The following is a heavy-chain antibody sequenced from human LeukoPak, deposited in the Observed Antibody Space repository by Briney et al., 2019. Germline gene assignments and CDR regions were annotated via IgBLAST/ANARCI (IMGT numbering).Heavy chain of an antibody. V-gene: IGHV1-46*01. D-gene: IGHD5-12*01. J-gene: IGHJ4*02. CDR1: GYTFTSYY. CDR2: INPSGGST. Sequence: GASVKVSCKASGYTFTSYYMHWVRQAPGQGLEWMGLINPSGGSTSYAQKFQGRVTITRDTSTSTVYMELSSLRSEDTGVYYCARSTSGYDWIFDYWGQGTLVSVSS. CDR3: ARSTSGYDWIFDY.